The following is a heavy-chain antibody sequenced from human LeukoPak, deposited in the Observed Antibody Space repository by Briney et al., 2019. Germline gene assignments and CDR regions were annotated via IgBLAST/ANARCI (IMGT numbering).Heavy chain of an antibody. CDR3: ARGSSSLFDY. Sequence: GGSLRLSCAASGFTVSSNYMSWVRQAPGKGLEWVSVIYSGGSTYYADSVKGRFTISRHNSKNTLYLQMNSLRAEDTAVYYRARGSSSLFDYWGQGTLVTVSS. J-gene: IGHJ4*02. CDR2: IYSGGST. V-gene: IGHV3-53*04. D-gene: IGHD6-13*01. CDR1: GFTVSSNY.